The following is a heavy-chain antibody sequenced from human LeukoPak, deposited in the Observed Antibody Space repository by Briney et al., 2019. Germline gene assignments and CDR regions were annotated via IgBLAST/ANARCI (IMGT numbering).Heavy chain of an antibody. Sequence: GASVKVSCKASAYTLSDYYMHWVRQAPGQGLEWMGWINPKSGVTNYAQKFQGRVTMTWDTSINTTFMELSRLRSDDTAVYYCARRIAVAGSPVYYFDYWGQGTLVTVSS. D-gene: IGHD6-19*01. V-gene: IGHV1-2*02. CDR3: ARRIAVAGSPVYYFDY. J-gene: IGHJ4*02. CDR2: INPKSGVT. CDR1: AYTLSDYY.